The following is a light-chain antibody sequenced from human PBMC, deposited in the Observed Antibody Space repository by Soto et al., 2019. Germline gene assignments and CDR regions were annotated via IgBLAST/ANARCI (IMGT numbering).Light chain of an antibody. J-gene: IGKJ1*01. Sequence: EIVLTQSPATLSLSPGERATLSCRASQSVGSYLAWYQQKPGQAPRLLIYDAFNRATGIPARFSGSGSGTDFTLTVSSLEPEDFGVYYCQQRSDWRTFGQGTKVDIK. V-gene: IGKV3-11*01. CDR2: DAF. CDR3: QQRSDWRT. CDR1: QSVGSY.